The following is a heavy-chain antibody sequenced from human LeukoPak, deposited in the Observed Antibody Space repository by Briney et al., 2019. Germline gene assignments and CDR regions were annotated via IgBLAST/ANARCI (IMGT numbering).Heavy chain of an antibody. J-gene: IGHJ4*02. Sequence: GGSLRLSCAASGFTFSSYAMRWVRQAPGKGLEWVSVISGSGTNTYYADSVKGRFTISRDSSKNTLYLQMNSLRTEDTAVYYCTKHSAPVVAAARFDYWGQGTLVTVSS. CDR2: ISGSGTNT. CDR3: TKHSAPVVAAARFDY. D-gene: IGHD2-2*01. CDR1: GFTFSSYA. V-gene: IGHV3-23*01.